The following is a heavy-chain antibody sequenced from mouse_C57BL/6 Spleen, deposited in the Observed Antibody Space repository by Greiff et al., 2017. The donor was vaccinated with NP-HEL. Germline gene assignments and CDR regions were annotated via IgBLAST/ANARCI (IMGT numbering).Heavy chain of an antibody. D-gene: IGHD2-3*01. CDR1: GYPFTNYW. CDR3: ARRGDGYSLDY. J-gene: IGHJ2*01. CDR2: IYPGGGYT. Sequence: QVQLQQSGAELVRPGTSVKMSCKASGYPFTNYWIGWAKQRPGHGLEWIGDIYPGGGYTNYNEKFKGKATLTADKSSSTAYMQFSSLTSEDSAIYYCARRGDGYSLDYWGQGTTLTVSS. V-gene: IGHV1-63*01.